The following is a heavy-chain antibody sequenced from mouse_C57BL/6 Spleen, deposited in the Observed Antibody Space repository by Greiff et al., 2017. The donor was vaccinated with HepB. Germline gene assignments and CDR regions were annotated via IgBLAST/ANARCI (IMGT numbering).Heavy chain of an antibody. D-gene: IGHD1-1*01. CDR3: ATTVVFYYAMDY. V-gene: IGHV5-17*01. CDR2: ISSGSSTI. CDR1: GFTFSDYG. J-gene: IGHJ4*01. Sequence: VQLKESGGGLVKPGGSLKLSCAASGFTFSDYGMHWVRQAPEKGLEWVAYISSGSSTIYYADTVKGRFTISRDNAKNTLFLQMTSLGSEDTAMYYCATTVVFYYAMDYWGQGTSVTVSS.